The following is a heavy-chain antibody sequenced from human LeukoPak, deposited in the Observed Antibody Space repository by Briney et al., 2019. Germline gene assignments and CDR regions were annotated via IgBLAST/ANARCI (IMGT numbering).Heavy chain of an antibody. Sequence: SETLSLTCAVYGGSFSGYYWSWIRQPPGKGLEWIGEINHSGSTNYNPSLKSRVTISVDTSKNQFSLKLSSVTAADTAVYYCARSYYSHNWFDPWDQGTLVTVSS. CDR2: INHSGST. J-gene: IGHJ5*02. D-gene: IGHD4-11*01. CDR3: ARSYYSHNWFDP. V-gene: IGHV4-34*01. CDR1: GGSFSGYY.